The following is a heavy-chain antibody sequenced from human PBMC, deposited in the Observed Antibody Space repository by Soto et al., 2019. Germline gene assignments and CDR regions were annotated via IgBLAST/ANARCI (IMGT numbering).Heavy chain of an antibody. CDR1: GGSIISVGYF. V-gene: IGHV4-31*03. Sequence: SETLSLTCTVSGGSIISVGYFWSWIRQHPGKGLEWIGFIYYSGSTYYNPSLKSRVTISVDTSKNQFSLKLSSVTAADTAVYYCAREGAAPYYYYGMDVWGQGTTVS. D-gene: IGHD6-6*01. CDR2: IYYSGST. CDR3: AREGAAPYYYYGMDV. J-gene: IGHJ6*02.